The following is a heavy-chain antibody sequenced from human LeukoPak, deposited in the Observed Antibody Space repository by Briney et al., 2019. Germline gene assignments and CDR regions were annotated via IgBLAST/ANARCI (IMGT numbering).Heavy chain of an antibody. J-gene: IGHJ4*02. CDR2: IYYSGST. V-gene: IGHV4-39*07. Sequence: SETLSLTCTVSGGSISSSSYYWGWIRQPPGKGLEWIGSIYYSGSTYYNPSLKSRVTISVDTSENQFSLKLSSVTAADTAVYYCAGGGVFFDYWGQGTLVTVSS. D-gene: IGHD3-16*01. CDR1: GGSISSSSYY. CDR3: AGGGVFFDY.